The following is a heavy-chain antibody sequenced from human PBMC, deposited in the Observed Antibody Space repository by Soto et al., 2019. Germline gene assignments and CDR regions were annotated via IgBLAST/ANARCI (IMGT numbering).Heavy chain of an antibody. CDR1: GFTFSTYA. V-gene: IGHV3-23*01. D-gene: IGHD3-3*01. Sequence: GGSLRLSCAASGFTFSTYAMTWVRQAPGKGLEWVSALSGNSGTTYSADSVKGRFTISRDNSRNTLYLQMSSLRAEDTALYYCAKGSKFTIFSPNDYRGQGTLVTVSS. CDR3: AKGSKFTIFSPNDY. CDR2: LSGNSGTT. J-gene: IGHJ4*02.